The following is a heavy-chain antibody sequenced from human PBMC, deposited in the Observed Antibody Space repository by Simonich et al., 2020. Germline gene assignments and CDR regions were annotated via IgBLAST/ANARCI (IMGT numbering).Heavy chain of an antibody. Sequence: QVQLQESGPGLVKPSETLSLTCAVSGYSISSGYYWGWIRKPPGKGLEWIGGIYHRGNTDYNPSLKSRVTISVDTSKNQFSLKLSSVTAADTAVYYCARVGYSNYYYYGMDVWGQGTTVTVSS. V-gene: IGHV4-38-2*01. D-gene: IGHD6-13*01. CDR2: IYHRGNT. J-gene: IGHJ6*02. CDR3: ARVGYSNYYYYGMDV. CDR1: GYSISSGYY.